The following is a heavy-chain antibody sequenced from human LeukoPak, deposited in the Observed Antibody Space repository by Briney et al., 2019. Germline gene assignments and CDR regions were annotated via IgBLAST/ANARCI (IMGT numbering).Heavy chain of an antibody. V-gene: IGHV4-4*07. CDR3: ARVGRPYGGIDC. CDR2: IYTSGST. J-gene: IGHJ4*02. Sequence: SETLSLTCTVSGGSISSYYWSWIRQPPGKGLEWVGRIYTSGSTNYNPSLKSRVTMSVDTSKNQFSLKLSSVTAADTAVYYCARVGRPYGGIDCWVQGTLVGVCS. CDR1: GGSISSYY. D-gene: IGHD4-23*01.